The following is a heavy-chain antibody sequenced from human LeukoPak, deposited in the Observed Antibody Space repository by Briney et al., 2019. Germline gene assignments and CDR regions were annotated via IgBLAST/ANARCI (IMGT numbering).Heavy chain of an antibody. D-gene: IGHD6-19*01. V-gene: IGHV3-11*04. CDR1: GFTFSDYY. CDR2: ISSTGTTT. J-gene: IGHJ4*02. Sequence: PGGSLRLSCAASGFTFSDYYMSWIRQAPGKGLEWVSYISSTGTTTYYADSVKGRFTISRDNAKNSLYLQMNSLRAEDTAVYYCARGQWLPKYYFDHWGQGTLVTVSS. CDR3: ARGQWLPKYYFDH.